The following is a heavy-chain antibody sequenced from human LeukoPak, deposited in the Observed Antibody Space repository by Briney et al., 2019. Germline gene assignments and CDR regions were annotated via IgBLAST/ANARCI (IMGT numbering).Heavy chain of an antibody. CDR1: GFTFSSYG. CDR3: ARDEDTAPGY. CDR2: VRNDGTNK. Sequence: GGSLRLSCAASGFTFSSYGMHWVRQAPGKGLEWVAFVRNDGTNKHYADSVKGRFTISRDNSKKMLYLQMNSLRAEDTAVYYCARDEDTAPGYWGQGTLVTVSS. J-gene: IGHJ4*02. V-gene: IGHV3-30*02. D-gene: IGHD5-18*01.